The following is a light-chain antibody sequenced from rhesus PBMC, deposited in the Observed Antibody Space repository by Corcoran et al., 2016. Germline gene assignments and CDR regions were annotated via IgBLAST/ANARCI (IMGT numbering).Light chain of an antibody. CDR3: LQTSDWPLS. CDR1: QSITTY. V-gene: IGKV3-24*03. CDR2: GAS. Sequence: EIVMTQSPATLALSPGERATLSCRARQSITTYLAWYQQKPGQAPRLLSYGASIRATGIPDRFRGSGSGTEFTLIISSLEPEDVGIYFCLQTSDWPLSFGGGTKVEI. J-gene: IGKJ4*01.